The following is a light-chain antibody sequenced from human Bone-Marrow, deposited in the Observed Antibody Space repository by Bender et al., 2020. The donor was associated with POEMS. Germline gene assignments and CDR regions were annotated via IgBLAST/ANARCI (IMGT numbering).Light chain of an antibody. CDR2: HVN. V-gene: IGLV2-11*01. CDR3: SSYSGTNNVV. J-gene: IGLJ2*01. CDR1: SSDVGGYNY. Sequence: QSALTQPRSVSGSPGQSVTISCTGSSSDVGGYNYVSWYQQHPGKAPKLMIYHVNKRPSGVPDRFSGSKSGNTASLTVSGLQVDDEADYYCSSYSGTNNVVFGGGTKLTVL.